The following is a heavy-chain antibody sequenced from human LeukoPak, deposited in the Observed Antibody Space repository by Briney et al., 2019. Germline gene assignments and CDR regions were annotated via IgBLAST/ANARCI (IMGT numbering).Heavy chain of an antibody. Sequence: PGGSLRLSCAVSGLTFNNYAMSWVRQAPGKGLEWVSAISKSGDHTYYAASAKDRFTIYRDNSKNTQYLQMNSLRAEDTAVYYCATSWGPDTSAFRWGRDGMDVWGQGTTVIVS. V-gene: IGHV3-23*01. CDR2: ISKSGDHT. J-gene: IGHJ6*02. CDR3: ATSWGPDTSAFRWGRDGMDV. CDR1: GLTFNNYA. D-gene: IGHD3-16*01.